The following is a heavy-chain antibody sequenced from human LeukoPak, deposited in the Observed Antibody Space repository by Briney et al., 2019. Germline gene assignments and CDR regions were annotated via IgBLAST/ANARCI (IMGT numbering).Heavy chain of an antibody. CDR1: GFTFNRCW. V-gene: IGHV3-7*01. J-gene: IGHJ1*01. CDR3: TSWGDTTAEYFQR. D-gene: IGHD2-21*02. Sequence: PGGSLRLSCVVSGFTFNRCWMNWVRQAPGKGLEWVAHINPDGRDTYYVDSVKGRFTISRDNAQNSMYLLMNSLRVEDTAVYYCTSWGDTTAEYFQRWGQGTLVTVSS. CDR2: INPDGRDT.